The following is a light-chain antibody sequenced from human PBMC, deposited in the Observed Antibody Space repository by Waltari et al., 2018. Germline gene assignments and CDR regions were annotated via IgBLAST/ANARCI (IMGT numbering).Light chain of an antibody. Sequence: TCRASQSISSWLAWYQQKPGKAPKLLIYKASSLESGVPSRFSGSVSGTEFTLTISSLQPDDFATYYCQQYNSYPWTFGQGTKVEIK. CDR2: KAS. V-gene: IGKV1-5*03. CDR1: QSISSW. CDR3: QQYNSYPWT. J-gene: IGKJ1*01.